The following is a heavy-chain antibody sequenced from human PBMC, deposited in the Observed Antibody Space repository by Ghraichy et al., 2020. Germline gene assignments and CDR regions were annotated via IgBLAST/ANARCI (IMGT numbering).Heavy chain of an antibody. V-gene: IGHV4-34*01. CDR2: INHSGST. D-gene: IGHD3-3*01. Sequence: SETLSLTCAVYGGSFSGYYWSWIRQPPGKGLEWIGEINHSGSTNYNPSLKSRVTISVDTSKNQFSLKLSSVTAADTAVYYCARYYDFWSGVDWFDPWGQGTLVTVSS. CDR1: GGSFSGYY. CDR3: ARYYDFWSGVDWFDP. J-gene: IGHJ5*02.